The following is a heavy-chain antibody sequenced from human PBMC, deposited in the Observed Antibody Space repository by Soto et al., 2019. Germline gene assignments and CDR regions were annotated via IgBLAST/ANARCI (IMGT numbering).Heavy chain of an antibody. CDR1: SRSFSGYY. CDR2: INHSGST. V-gene: IGHV4-34*01. J-gene: IGHJ5*02. D-gene: IGHD3-10*01. Sequence: PSETLSLTCAVHSRSFSGYYWSWIRQPPGKGLEWIGEINHSGSTNYNPSLKSRVTISVDTSKNQFSLKLSSVTAADTAVYYCAIYGSGSSPYNWFDPWGQGTLVTVSS. CDR3: AIYGSGSSPYNWFDP.